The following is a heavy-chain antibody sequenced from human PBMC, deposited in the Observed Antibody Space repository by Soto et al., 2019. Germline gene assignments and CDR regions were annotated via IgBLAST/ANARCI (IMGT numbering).Heavy chain of an antibody. D-gene: IGHD6-13*01. J-gene: IGHJ6*03. CDR1: GGTFSSYT. CDR3: ATDPSYSSSWYSFHYYYYMDV. CDR2: IIPILGIA. Sequence: ASVKVSCKASGGTFSSYTISWVRQAPGQGLEWMGRIIPILGIANYAQKFQGRVTITADKSTSTAYMELGSLRSEDTAVYYCATDPSYSSSWYSFHYYYYMDVWGKGTTVTVS. V-gene: IGHV1-69*02.